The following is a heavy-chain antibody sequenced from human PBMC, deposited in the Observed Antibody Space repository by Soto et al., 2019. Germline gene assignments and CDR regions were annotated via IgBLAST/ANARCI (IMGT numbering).Heavy chain of an antibody. V-gene: IGHV4-59*08. CDR2: IYYSVTT. CDR1: GGSISSNY. Sequence: QVQLQESGPGLVKPSETLSLTCTVSGGSISSNYWSWIRQSPEKGLEWIGYIYYSVTTSYNPSLTSRVTISVDTSKSQFSLKLTSVTAADTAVYYCARVAAAGYSDYWGQGTLVTVSS. J-gene: IGHJ4*02. CDR3: ARVAAAGYSDY. D-gene: IGHD6-13*01.